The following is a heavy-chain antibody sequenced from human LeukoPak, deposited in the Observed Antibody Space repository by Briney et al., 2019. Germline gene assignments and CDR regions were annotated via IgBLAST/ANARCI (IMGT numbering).Heavy chain of an antibody. J-gene: IGHJ4*02. Sequence: GASVKVSCKASGGTFSSYTISWVRQAPGQGLEWMGRIIPILGIANYALKFQGRVTITADKSTSTAYMELSSLRSEDTAVYYCAGVVPAAMWNDYWGQGTLVTVSS. CDR1: GGTFSSYT. CDR3: AGVVPAAMWNDY. CDR2: IIPILGIA. V-gene: IGHV1-69*02. D-gene: IGHD2-2*01.